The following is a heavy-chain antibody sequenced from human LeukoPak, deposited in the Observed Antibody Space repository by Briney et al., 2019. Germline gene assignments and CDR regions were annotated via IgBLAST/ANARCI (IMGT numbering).Heavy chain of an antibody. J-gene: IGHJ6*02. CDR2: INHSGST. V-gene: IGHV4-34*01. CDR1: GGSFSGYY. Sequence: SETLSLTCAVYGGSFSGYYWSWIRQPPGEGLEWIWEINHSGSTNYNPSLKSRVTISVDTSKNQFSLKLSSVTAADTAVYYCARGRARGPFSRYYYGMDVWGQGTTVTVSS. CDR3: ARGRARGPFSRYYYGMDV. D-gene: IGHD5-12*01.